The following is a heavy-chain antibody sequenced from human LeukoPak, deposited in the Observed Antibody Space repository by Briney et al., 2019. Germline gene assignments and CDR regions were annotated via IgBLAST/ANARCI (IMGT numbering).Heavy chain of an antibody. CDR3: ARGPYYGSGSTRPAFDI. J-gene: IGHJ3*02. V-gene: IGHV4-4*07. CDR2: ISRSGST. Sequence: SETLSLTCTVSGDSVNSYYWSWIRQPAGKGLEWIGRISRSGSTNYNPSLQSRVILSVATSGNQLSLKLSSVTAADTAVYYCARGPYYGSGSTRPAFDIWGQGTMVTVSS. D-gene: IGHD3-10*01. CDR1: GDSVNSYY.